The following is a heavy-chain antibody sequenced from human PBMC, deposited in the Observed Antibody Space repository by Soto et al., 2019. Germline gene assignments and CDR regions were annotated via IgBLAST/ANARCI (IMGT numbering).Heavy chain of an antibody. Sequence: SETLSLTCTVSGGSISSSSYYWGWIRQPPGKGLEWIGSIYYSGSTYYNPSLKSRVTISVNTSKNQFSLKLSSVTAADTAVYYCARYPIRPRIMITFGGNPYWGQGTLVTVSS. D-gene: IGHD3-16*01. V-gene: IGHV4-39*01. J-gene: IGHJ4*02. CDR3: ARYPIRPRIMITFGGNPY. CDR2: IYYSGST. CDR1: GGSISSSSYY.